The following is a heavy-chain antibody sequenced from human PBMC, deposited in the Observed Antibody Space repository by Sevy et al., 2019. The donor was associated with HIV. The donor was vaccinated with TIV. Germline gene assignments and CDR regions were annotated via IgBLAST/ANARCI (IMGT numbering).Heavy chain of an antibody. V-gene: IGHV3-21*01. CDR1: GFTFSYYN. CDR2: ISSGSSYI. J-gene: IGHJ4*02. D-gene: IGHD3-10*01. CDR3: ARNLDYYASGPPDY. Sequence: GGCLRLSCAASGFTFSYYNMNWVRQAPGRGLEWVSSISSGSSYIFYADSVKGRFTISRDNAKDSLFLQMGSLRAEDTAVYYCARNLDYYASGPPDYWGRGTLVTVSS.